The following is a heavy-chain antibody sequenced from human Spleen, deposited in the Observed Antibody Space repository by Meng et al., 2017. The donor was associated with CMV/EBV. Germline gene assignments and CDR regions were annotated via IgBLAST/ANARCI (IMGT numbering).Heavy chain of an antibody. D-gene: IGHD3-10*01. V-gene: IGHV3-49*04. CDR1: GFIFDDYA. Sequence: GESLKISCTVSGFIFDDYAMSWVRQAPGKGLEWVGFIRSKPFGGNAEYAASVKGRFIISRDDSKSIAYLQMSSLKTEDTAVYYCSRPLRAPMVRGVIIPDYWGQGALVTVSS. CDR2: IRSKPFGGNA. CDR3: SRPLRAPMVRGVIIPDY. J-gene: IGHJ4*02.